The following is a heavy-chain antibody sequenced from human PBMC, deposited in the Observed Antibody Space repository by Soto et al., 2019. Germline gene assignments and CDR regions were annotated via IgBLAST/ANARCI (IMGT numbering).Heavy chain of an antibody. CDR3: ARVGWTTVGYYFDY. V-gene: IGHV4-59*01. Sequence: SETLSLTCTVSVVSISSYYWSWIRQPPGKGLEWIGYIHYSGSTKYNPSLKSRVSISVDTSKSQFSLKLSSVTAADTAVYYCARVGWTTVGYYFDYWGQGALVTVSS. CDR1: VVSISSYY. J-gene: IGHJ4*02. D-gene: IGHD4-17*01. CDR2: IHYSGST.